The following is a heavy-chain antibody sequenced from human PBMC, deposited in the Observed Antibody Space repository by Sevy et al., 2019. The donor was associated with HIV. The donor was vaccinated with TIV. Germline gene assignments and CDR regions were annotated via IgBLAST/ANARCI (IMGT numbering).Heavy chain of an antibody. CDR2: IYYSGST. Sequence: SETLSLTCTVSGGSISSGGYYWSWIRQHPGKGLEWIGYIYYSGSTYYNPSLKSRVTISVDTSKNQFSLKLSSVTAADTAVYYCVREGPPLPIDGSGFDYWGQGTLVTVSS. V-gene: IGHV4-31*03. CDR1: GGSISSGGYY. CDR3: VREGPPLPIDGSGFDY. D-gene: IGHD3-22*01. J-gene: IGHJ4*02.